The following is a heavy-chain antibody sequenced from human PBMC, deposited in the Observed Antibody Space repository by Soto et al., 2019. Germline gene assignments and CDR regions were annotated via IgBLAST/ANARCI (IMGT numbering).Heavy chain of an antibody. V-gene: IGHV3-53*01. J-gene: IGHJ4*02. CDR1: GFTVSSNY. Sequence: LRLSCAASGFTVSSNYMSWVRQAPGKGLEWVSVIYSGGSTYYADSVKGRFTISRDNSKNTLYLQMNSLRAEDTAVYYCARESYSSGWYKDYWGQGTLVTVSS. CDR3: ARESYSSGWYKDY. D-gene: IGHD6-19*01. CDR2: IYSGGST.